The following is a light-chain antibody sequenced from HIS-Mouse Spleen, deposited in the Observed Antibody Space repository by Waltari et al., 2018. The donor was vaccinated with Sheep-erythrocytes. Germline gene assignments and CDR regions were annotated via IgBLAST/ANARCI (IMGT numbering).Light chain of an antibody. V-gene: IGLV2-11*01. J-gene: IGLJ1*01. CDR3: CSYAGSYNHV. CDR2: DVS. Sequence: QSALTQPRSVSGSPGQSVTISCPGTSSDVGGYNYVSWYHQHPGKAPKLMIYDVSKRPSGVPDRFSGSKSGNTASLTISGLQAEDEADYYCCSYAGSYNHVFATGTKVIVL. CDR1: SSDVGGYNY.